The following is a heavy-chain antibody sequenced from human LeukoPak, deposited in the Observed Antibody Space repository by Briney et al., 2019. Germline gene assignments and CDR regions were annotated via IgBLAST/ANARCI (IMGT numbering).Heavy chain of an antibody. CDR2: INHSGST. CDR3: ARIVVVPAAHRGGDY. CDR1: GGSISSSNW. D-gene: IGHD2-2*01. V-gene: IGHV4-4*02. Sequence: SETLSLTCAVSGGSISSSNWWSWVRQPPGKGLEWIGEINHSGSTNYNPSLKSRVTISVDTSKNQFSLKLSSVTAADTAVYYCARIVVVPAAHRGGDYWGQGTLVTVSS. J-gene: IGHJ4*02.